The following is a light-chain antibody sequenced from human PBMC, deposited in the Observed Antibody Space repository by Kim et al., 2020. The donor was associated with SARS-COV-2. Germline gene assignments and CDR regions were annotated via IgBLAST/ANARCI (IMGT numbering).Light chain of an antibody. V-gene: IGKV2-28*01. CDR3: MQALQTPYT. J-gene: IGKJ2*01. CDR1: QSLLNGDGKHY. CDR2: LGS. Sequence: DIVMTQSPLSLPVTPGESASISCRSSQSLLNGDGKHYLDWYLQKPGQSPQVLISLGSNRASGVPDRFSGSGSGTDFTLKISRVEAEDVGIYYCMQALQTPYTFGQGTKLEIK.